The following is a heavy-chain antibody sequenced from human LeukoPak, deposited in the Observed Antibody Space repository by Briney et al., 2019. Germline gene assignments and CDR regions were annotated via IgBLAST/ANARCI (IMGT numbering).Heavy chain of an antibody. CDR2: ISGSGANT. D-gene: IGHD2-2*01. V-gene: IGHV3-23*01. J-gene: IGHJ5*01. CDR3: AKTFCSSTYCYPTWFES. CDR1: GFTFSDYY. Sequence: PGGSLRLSCAASGFTFSDYYMSWIRQAPGTGLEWVSSISGSGANTHYADSVKGRFTISRDNSKNTLYLQMNSLRAEDTAVYYCAKTFCSSTYCYPTWFESWGRGTQVTVSS.